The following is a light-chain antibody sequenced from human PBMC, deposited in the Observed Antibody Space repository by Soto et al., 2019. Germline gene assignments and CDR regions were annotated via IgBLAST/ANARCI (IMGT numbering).Light chain of an antibody. J-gene: IGKJ4*01. V-gene: IGKV3-20*01. Sequence: EIVLTQSPGTLSLSPGERATLSCRASQSVISTYLAWYQQKPGQAPRLLIYGASNRATGITDRLTGSGSGTDFTLTISRLEPEDFAVYYCQQYGSSPLTFGGGTKVEIK. CDR2: GAS. CDR1: QSVISTY. CDR3: QQYGSSPLT.